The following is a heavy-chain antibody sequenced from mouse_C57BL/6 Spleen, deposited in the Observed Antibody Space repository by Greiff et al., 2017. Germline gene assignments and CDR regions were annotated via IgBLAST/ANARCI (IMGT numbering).Heavy chain of an antibody. Sequence: QVQLQQSGPELVKPGASVKISCKASGYAFSSSWMNWVKQRPGKGLEWIGRIYPGDGDTNYNGKLKGKATLTADKSSSTASMQLSSLTSEDSAVYFCASPSYYYGSSLYAMEYWGQGTSVTVSS. J-gene: IGHJ4*01. CDR2: IYPGDGDT. CDR3: ASPSYYYGSSLYAMEY. CDR1: GYAFSSSW. V-gene: IGHV1-82*01. D-gene: IGHD1-1*01.